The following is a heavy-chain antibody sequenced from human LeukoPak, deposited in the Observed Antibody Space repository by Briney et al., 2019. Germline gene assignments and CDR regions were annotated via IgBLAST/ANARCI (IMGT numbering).Heavy chain of an antibody. Sequence: PSETLSLTCAVYGGSFSGYYWSWIRQSPGKGLEWIGEINHSGSTNYNPSLKSRVTISVDTSKNQFSLKLSSVTAADTAVYYCARGRVVEGTNYFDYWGQGTLVTVSS. J-gene: IGHJ4*02. V-gene: IGHV4-34*01. D-gene: IGHD2-2*01. CDR3: ARGRVVEGTNYFDY. CDR1: GGSFSGYY. CDR2: INHSGST.